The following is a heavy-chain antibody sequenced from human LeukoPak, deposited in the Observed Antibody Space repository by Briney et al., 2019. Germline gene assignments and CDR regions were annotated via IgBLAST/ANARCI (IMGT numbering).Heavy chain of an antibody. J-gene: IGHJ4*02. CDR1: GGSISSYY. D-gene: IGHD4-17*01. Sequence: KPSETLSLICTVSGGSISSYYWSWLRQPPGKGLEWIGYIYYSGSTNYNPSLKSRVTISVDTSKNQFSLKLSSVTAADTAVYYCARVNSSYGDLYSDYWGQGTLVTVSS. CDR3: ARVNSSYGDLYSDY. CDR2: IYYSGST. V-gene: IGHV4-59*01.